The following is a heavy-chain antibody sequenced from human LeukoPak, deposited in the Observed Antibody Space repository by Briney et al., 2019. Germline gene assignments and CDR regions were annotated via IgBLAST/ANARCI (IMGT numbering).Heavy chain of an antibody. CDR2: IQQSTRS. CDR3: ARGYSRVLIDY. D-gene: IGHD4-11*01. CDR1: GVSLNNYY. Sequence: SETLCLTCAVSGVSLNNYYWSWIRQPPGKGLEWIGEIQQSTRSNYNPSLKSRVTISADTSKNHLFLKLTSVTAADTAVYYCARGYSRVLIDYWGQGTLVTVSS. V-gene: IGHV4-34*01. J-gene: IGHJ4*02.